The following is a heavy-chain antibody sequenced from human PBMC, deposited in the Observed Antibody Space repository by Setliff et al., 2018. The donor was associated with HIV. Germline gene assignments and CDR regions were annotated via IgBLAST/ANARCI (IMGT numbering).Heavy chain of an antibody. Sequence: PSETLSLTCAVSGLSISSGYYWGWIRQPPGKGLEWIANIYHSGSTHYNPSVKSRVTISVDTSKNQISLRLTSVTAADTALYYCARTRGTTENVFDIWGQGTMVTVAS. CDR2: IYHSGST. J-gene: IGHJ3*02. CDR3: ARTRGTTENVFDI. V-gene: IGHV4-38-2*01. D-gene: IGHD4-17*01. CDR1: GLSISSGYY.